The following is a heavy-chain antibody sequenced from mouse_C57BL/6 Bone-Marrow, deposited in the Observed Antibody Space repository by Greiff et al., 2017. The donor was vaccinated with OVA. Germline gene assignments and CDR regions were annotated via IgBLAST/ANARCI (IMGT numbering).Heavy chain of an antibody. CDR3: TPYGFPQAWFAY. Sequence: EVQLVESGAELVRPGASVKLSCTASGFNIKDDYMHWVKQRPEQGLEWIGWIDPENGDTEYASKFQGKATITADTSSTTAYLQLSSLTSEYTAVYYCTPYGFPQAWFAYWGQGTLVTVSA. CDR2: IDPENGDT. V-gene: IGHV14-4*01. CDR1: GFNIKDDY. J-gene: IGHJ3*01. D-gene: IGHD2-2*01.